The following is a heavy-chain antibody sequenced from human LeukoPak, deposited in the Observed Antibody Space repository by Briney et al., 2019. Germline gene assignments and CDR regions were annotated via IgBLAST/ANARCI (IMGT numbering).Heavy chain of an antibody. CDR1: GDSISSYY. J-gene: IGHJ6*02. Sequence: ESGPGLVKPSETLSLTCTVSGDSISSYYWSWIRQPPGKGLEWIGYIYNTETTNYNPSLESRVTISEDPSKNQFSLMLTSVTAADTAVYYCARVVYSHYWPEGMDVWGQGTTVTVSS. D-gene: IGHD4-11*01. CDR3: ARVVYSHYWPEGMDV. V-gene: IGHV4-59*01. CDR2: IYNTETT.